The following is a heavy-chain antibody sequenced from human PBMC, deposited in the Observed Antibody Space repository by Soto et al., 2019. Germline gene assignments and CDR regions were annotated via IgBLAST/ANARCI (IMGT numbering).Heavy chain of an antibody. V-gene: IGHV1-2*02. J-gene: IGHJ4*02. CDR2: INPNSGGT. CDR1: GYTFTGYY. Sequence: QVQLVQSGAEVKKPGASVKVSCKASGYTFTGYYMHWVRQAPGQGLEWMGWINPNSGGTNYAQKFKGRVTMTRETSIGTAYRELGRLRSDDTAVYYWARARLAKKLELRSHGGGGSTVPDYWGQGTLVTVSS. CDR3: ARARLAKKLELRSHGGGGSTVPDY. D-gene: IGHD1-7*01.